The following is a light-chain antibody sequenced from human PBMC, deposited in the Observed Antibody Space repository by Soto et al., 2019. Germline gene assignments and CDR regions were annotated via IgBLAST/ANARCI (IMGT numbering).Light chain of an antibody. CDR1: QGIGNA. J-gene: IGKJ2*03. CDR3: MQRNSDWYS. V-gene: IGKV1-17*01. CDR2: SAS. Sequence: DIQMTKSPSSLSASVGDRVTLTCRASQGIGNAVAWYQKKPGRAPERLMYSASILQSGASTRFIWSGSGTKFILTIYCQHLEDFSTYLCMQRNSDWYSVDLATKLE.